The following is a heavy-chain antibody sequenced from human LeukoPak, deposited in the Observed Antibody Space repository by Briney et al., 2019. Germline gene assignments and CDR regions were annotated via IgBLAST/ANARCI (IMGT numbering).Heavy chain of an antibody. Sequence: GRSLRLSCAASGFTYSSYAMHWVRQATGKGLEWVAVISYDGSNKYYADSVKGRFTISRDNSKNTLYLQMNSLRAEDTAVYYCARSPLWFQYFDYWGQGTLVTVSS. D-gene: IGHD3-10*01. CDR1: GFTYSSYA. V-gene: IGHV3-30-3*01. CDR2: ISYDGSNK. CDR3: ARSPLWFQYFDY. J-gene: IGHJ4*02.